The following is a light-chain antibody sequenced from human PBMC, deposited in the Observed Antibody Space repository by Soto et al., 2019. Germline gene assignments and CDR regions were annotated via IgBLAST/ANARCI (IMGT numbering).Light chain of an antibody. Sequence: QSALTQPRSVSGSPGQSVTISCTGTSSDVGAYNFVSWYQQHPGRVPKLMIYDVSRRPSGVPDRFSGSKSGNTASLTISGLQAYDEADYYCCSYAGSYTLVFGGGTQLTVL. V-gene: IGLV2-11*01. CDR1: SSDVGAYNF. CDR2: DVS. J-gene: IGLJ3*02. CDR3: CSYAGSYTLV.